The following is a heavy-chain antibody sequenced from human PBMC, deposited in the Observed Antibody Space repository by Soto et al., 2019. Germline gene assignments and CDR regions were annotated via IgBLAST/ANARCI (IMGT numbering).Heavy chain of an antibody. CDR3: ARQTPSSSWYYYYYYGMDV. CDR2: IYYSGST. V-gene: IGHV4-59*01. Sequence: SETLSLTCTVSGGSISSYYWSWIRQPPGKGLEWIGYIYYSGSTNYNPSLKSRVTISVDTSKNQFSLKLSSVTAADTAVYYCARQTPSSSWYYYYYYGMDVWGQGTTVTVSS. J-gene: IGHJ6*02. D-gene: IGHD6-13*01. CDR1: GGSISSYY.